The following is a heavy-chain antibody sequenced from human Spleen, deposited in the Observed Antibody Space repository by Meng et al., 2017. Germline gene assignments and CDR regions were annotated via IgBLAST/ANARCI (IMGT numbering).Heavy chain of an antibody. CDR1: GFTFDDYD. D-gene: IGHD6-19*01. Sequence: SLKISCAASGFTFDDYDMHWVRQAPGKGLEWVSGISWNSGSIAYADSVKGRFTISRDNAKKSLYMQMNSLRAEDMALYYCARPTEPYSSGWNFDYWGQGTLVTVSS. CDR3: ARPTEPYSSGWNFDY. CDR2: ISWNSGSI. V-gene: IGHV3-9*03. J-gene: IGHJ4*02.